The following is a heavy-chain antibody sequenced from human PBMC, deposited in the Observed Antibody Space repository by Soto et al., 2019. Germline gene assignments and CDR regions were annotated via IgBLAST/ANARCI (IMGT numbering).Heavy chain of an antibody. J-gene: IGHJ5*02. Sequence: PSETLSLTCTVSGGSISSYYWSWIRQPPGKGLEWIGYIYYSGSTNYNPSLKSRVTISVDTSKNQFSLKLSSVTAADTAVYYCARGAPLLRYLDWFPRNWFDPWGQGTLVTVPQ. V-gene: IGHV4-59*01. CDR3: ARGAPLLRYLDWFPRNWFDP. CDR1: GGSISSYY. D-gene: IGHD3-9*01. CDR2: IYYSGST.